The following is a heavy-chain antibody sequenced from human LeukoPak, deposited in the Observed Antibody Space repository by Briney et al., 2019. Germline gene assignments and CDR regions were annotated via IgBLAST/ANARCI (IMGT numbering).Heavy chain of an antibody. J-gene: IGHJ4*02. CDR2: IYDSGKA. CDR3: ANHYSGYIDY. CDR1: GDSIRKDNW. Sequence: SETLSLTCSVSGDSIRKDNWWTWVRRSPGKGLEWLGEIYDSGKANYHPSLRSRIAISIDTAKRQFSLELTAVTAADTAVYYCANHYSGYIDYWGQGTLVTVSS. V-gene: IGHV4/OR15-8*02. D-gene: IGHD5-12*01.